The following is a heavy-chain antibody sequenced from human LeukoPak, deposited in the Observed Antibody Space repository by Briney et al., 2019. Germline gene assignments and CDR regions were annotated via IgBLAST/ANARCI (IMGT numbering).Heavy chain of an antibody. CDR2: IKQDGSEK. Sequence: GGTLRLSCAASGFTFSSYWMSWGRQAPGKGLEWVANIKQDGSEKYYVDSVKGRFTISRDNAKNSLYLQMTSLRAEDTAVYYCARASGSYQTFDYWGQGTLVTVSS. D-gene: IGHD1-26*01. V-gene: IGHV3-7*01. CDR3: ARASGSYQTFDY. CDR1: GFTFSSYW. J-gene: IGHJ4*02.